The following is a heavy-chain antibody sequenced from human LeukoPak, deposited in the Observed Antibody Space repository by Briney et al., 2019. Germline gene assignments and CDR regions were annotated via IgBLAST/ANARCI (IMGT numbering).Heavy chain of an antibody. CDR2: MNPNSGNT. CDR1: GYTFTSYD. V-gene: IGHV1-8*01. J-gene: IGHJ6*02. CDR3: ATAMDNYYYYYGMDV. Sequence: ASVKVSCKASGYTFTSYDINWVRQATGQGLEWMGWMNPNSGNTGYAQKFQGRVTMTRNTSISTAYMELSSLRSEDTAVYYCATAMDNYYYYYGMDVWGQGTTVTVSS.